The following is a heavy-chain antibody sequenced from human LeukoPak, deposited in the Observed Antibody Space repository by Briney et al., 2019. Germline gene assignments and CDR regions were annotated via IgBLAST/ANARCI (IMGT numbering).Heavy chain of an antibody. D-gene: IGHD1-26*01. CDR3: ARASSLSQRAFDI. J-gene: IGHJ3*02. Sequence: GGSLRLSCGASGFTFDDYGMSWVRQAPGKGLEWVSDINWYGGSTGYADSVRGRFTISRDNAKNSLYLQMNSLRAEDTAFFYCARASSLSQRAFDIWGQGTMVTVSS. CDR2: INWYGGST. V-gene: IGHV3-20*04. CDR1: GFTFDDYG.